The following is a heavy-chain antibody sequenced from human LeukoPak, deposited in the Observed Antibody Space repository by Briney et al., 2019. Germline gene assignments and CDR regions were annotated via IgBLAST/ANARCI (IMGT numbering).Heavy chain of an antibody. Sequence: ASVKVSCKASGGTFSSFPISWVRQAPGQGLEWRGGIIPFLDTTNYAHKFQGRVMITADKSTSTAYLELRSLRSEDTAIYYCARASELGEWFGDLLYIWGQGTTVTVSS. CDR2: IIPFLDTT. CDR1: GGTFSSFP. D-gene: IGHD3-10*01. CDR3: ARASELGEWFGDLLYI. J-gene: IGHJ6*02. V-gene: IGHV1-69*10.